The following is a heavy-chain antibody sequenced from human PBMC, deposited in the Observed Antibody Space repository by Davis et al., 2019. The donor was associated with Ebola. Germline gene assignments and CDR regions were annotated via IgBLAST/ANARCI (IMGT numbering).Heavy chain of an antibody. J-gene: IGHJ4*02. CDR1: GDSISSGSYY. Sequence: SETLSLTCTVSGDSISSGSYYWAWIRQPAGKGLEWIGHIYTRGTTNYNPSLKSRVTISGDTSKNQFSLKLTSVTAADTAVYYCVRDRHDTSGYAFWGQGTLVTVSS. D-gene: IGHD3-22*01. CDR3: VRDRHDTSGYAF. V-gene: IGHV4-61*09. CDR2: IYTRGTT.